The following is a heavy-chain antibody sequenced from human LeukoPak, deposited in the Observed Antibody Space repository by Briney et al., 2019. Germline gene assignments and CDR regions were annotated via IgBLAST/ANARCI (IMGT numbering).Heavy chain of an antibody. Sequence: PSETLSLTCAVYGGSFSGYYWSWIRQPPGKGLEWIGEINHSGSTNYNPSLKSRVTISVDKSKNQFSLKLSSVTAADTAVYYCASYVVGATSYYFDYWGQGTLVTVSS. CDR3: ASYVVGATSYYFDY. CDR1: GGSFSGYY. D-gene: IGHD1-26*01. J-gene: IGHJ4*02. V-gene: IGHV4-34*01. CDR2: INHSGST.